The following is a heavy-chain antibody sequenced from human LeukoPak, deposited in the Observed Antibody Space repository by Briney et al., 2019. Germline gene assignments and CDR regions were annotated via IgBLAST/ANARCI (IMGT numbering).Heavy chain of an antibody. CDR3: ATDLTSLRCGGHCTFDY. CDR1: AFTFSDAW. Sequence: PGGSLRLSCAASAFTFSDAWMSWVRQAPGKGLEWVGRIKSKTDGGTTGYAAPVKGRFTISRDDSKSTLYLQMNSLKTEDTAVYYCATDLTSLRCGGHCTFDYWGQGNLVTVSS. CDR2: IKSKTDGGTT. J-gene: IGHJ4*02. V-gene: IGHV3-15*01. D-gene: IGHD2-21*01.